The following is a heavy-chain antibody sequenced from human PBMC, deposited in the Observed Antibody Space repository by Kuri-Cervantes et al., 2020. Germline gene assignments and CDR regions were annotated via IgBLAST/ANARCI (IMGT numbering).Heavy chain of an antibody. CDR1: GFTFSSYW. CDR2: VTGGGTT. CDR3: ARSKGDV. V-gene: IGHV3-53*01. Sequence: GGSLRLSCAASGFTFSSYWMHWVRQAPGKGLECVSVVTGGGTTYYVDSVKGRFTISRDNSKNTLYLQMNSLRVEDTAIYYCARSKGDVWGKGISVTVSS. J-gene: IGHJ6*04.